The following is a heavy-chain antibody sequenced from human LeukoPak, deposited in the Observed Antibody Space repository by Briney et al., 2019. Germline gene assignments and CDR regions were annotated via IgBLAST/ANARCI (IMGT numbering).Heavy chain of an antibody. Sequence: ASVKVSCKASGYTFTSYYMHWVRQAPGQGLEWMGIINPSGGSTSYAQKFQGRVTMTRDTSTSTVYMELSSLGSEDTAVYYCARGPKTGYSSGYLDYWGQGTLVTVSS. CDR2: INPSGGST. V-gene: IGHV1-46*01. CDR1: GYTFTSYY. J-gene: IGHJ4*02. D-gene: IGHD6-19*01. CDR3: ARGPKTGYSSGYLDY.